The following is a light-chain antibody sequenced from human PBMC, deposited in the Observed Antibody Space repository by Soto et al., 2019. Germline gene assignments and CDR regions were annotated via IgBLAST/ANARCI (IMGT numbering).Light chain of an antibody. Sequence: QSALTQPPSASGSRGQSVTISCTGTSSDVGGYNFVSWYQQHPGKAPKLILYEVTKRPSGVPDRFSGSKSGNTASLTVSGLPTEDEAHYYGSSYAGTKSRYVFGTGTKVTVL. CDR1: SSDVGGYNF. J-gene: IGLJ1*01. CDR2: EVT. CDR3: SSYAGTKSRYV. V-gene: IGLV2-8*01.